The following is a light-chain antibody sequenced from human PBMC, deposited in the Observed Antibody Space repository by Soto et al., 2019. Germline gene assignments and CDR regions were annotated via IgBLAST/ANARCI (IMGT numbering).Light chain of an antibody. CDR1: QFISTW. V-gene: IGKV1-5*01. CDR2: DAS. J-gene: IGKJ1*01. Sequence: DIQMTQSPSTLSASVGDRVTITCRANQFISTWVAWFQQKPGEAPKLLIYDASALPRGVPSRFSGSGSGTKFTLTIASLQPDDFATYYCQQYETFSGTFGPGTKVDIK. CDR3: QQYETFSGT.